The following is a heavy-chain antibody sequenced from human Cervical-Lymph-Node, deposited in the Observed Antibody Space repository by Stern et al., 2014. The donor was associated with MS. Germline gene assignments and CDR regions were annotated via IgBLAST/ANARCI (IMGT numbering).Heavy chain of an antibody. D-gene: IGHD4-17*01. CDR1: GGTLSTYA. J-gene: IGHJ2*01. CDR2: IIPIFGTT. CDR3: ARATTENYWYFDL. V-gene: IGHV1-69*01. Sequence: MQLVESGAEVKKPGSSVKVSCKASGGTLSTYAISWVRQAPGQGLEWMGGIIPIFGTTTYAQKFQGSVTITADESPSTVYMELSSLRSEDTAVYYCARATTENYWYFDLWGRGTLVTVSS.